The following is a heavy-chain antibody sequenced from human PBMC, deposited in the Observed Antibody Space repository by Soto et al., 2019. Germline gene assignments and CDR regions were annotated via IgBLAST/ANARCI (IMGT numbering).Heavy chain of an antibody. CDR3: ARMASSGSLNWFDP. D-gene: IGHD3-10*01. Sequence: ASVKVSCKASGYTFTNYEINWVRQATGQGLEWMGWMNPGSGNTGYAHKFQGRVTMTGNTSISTAYMELSRLGSDDTAIYYCARMASSGSLNWFDPWGQGTLVTVSS. CDR1: GYTFTNYE. CDR2: MNPGSGNT. J-gene: IGHJ5*02. V-gene: IGHV1-8*01.